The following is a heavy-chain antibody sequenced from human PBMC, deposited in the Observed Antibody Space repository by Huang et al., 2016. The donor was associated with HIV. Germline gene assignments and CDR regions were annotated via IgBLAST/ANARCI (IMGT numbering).Heavy chain of an antibody. CDR2: IYYSGST. CDR1: GGSIRIDNYY. D-gene: IGHD3-10*01. Sequence: QLQLQESGPGLVKPSETLSLTCTVSGGSIRIDNYYWGWIRQPPGKGLEWIGIIYYSGSTYYNPSRKSRVTITVDTSKNQFSLKMRSVTAADTAVYYCARLPGSITMIRGVITDPYWGQGTLVTVSS. V-gene: IGHV4-39*01. CDR3: ARLPGSITMIRGVITDPY. J-gene: IGHJ4*02.